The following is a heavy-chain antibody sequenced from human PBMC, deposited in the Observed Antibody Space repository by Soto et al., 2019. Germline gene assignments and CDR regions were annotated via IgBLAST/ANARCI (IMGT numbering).Heavy chain of an antibody. J-gene: IGHJ4*02. D-gene: IGHD3-10*01. CDR2: INHSGGT. CDR3: ARELGRYGSGRPWGY. CDR1: GGSFSGYY. Sequence: LLMQSQTLSLTCAVYGGSFSGYYWSWIRQPPGKGLEWIGEINHSGGTNYNPSLKSRVTKSVDTSKNQFSLKLSSVTAADTAVYYCARELGRYGSGRPWGYWGQGTLVTVSS. V-gene: IGHV4-34*01.